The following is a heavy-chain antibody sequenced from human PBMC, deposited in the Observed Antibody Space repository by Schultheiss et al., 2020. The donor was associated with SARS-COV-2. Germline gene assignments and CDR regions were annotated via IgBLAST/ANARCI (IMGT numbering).Heavy chain of an antibody. Sequence: GESLKISCKGSGYSFTSYWISWVRQMPGKGLEWMGRIDPSDSYTNYSPSFQGHVTISADKSISTAYLQWSSLKASDTAMYYCARSVYCSSTSCYRWFDPWGQGTLVTVSS. D-gene: IGHD2-2*02. CDR3: ARSVYCSSTSCYRWFDP. J-gene: IGHJ5*02. CDR1: GYSFTSYW. CDR2: IDPSDSYT. V-gene: IGHV5-10-1*01.